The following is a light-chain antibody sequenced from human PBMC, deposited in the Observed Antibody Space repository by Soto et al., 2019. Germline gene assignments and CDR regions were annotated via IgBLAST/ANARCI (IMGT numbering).Light chain of an antibody. J-gene: IGLJ2*01. CDR1: NTGRKS. Sequence: SYELTQPPSVSVAPGQTARITGGGTNTGRKSVHWYQQKPGQAPVVVVYDDRDRPSGIPERFSGSNSGNTAALTISRVEAGDEADYYCQLWDSNSDHVVFGGGTKLTVL. CDR3: QLWDSNSDHVV. V-gene: IGLV3-21*02. CDR2: DDR.